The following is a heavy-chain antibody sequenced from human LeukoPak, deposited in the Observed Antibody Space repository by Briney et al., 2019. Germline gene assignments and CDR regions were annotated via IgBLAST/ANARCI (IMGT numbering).Heavy chain of an antibody. CDR3: ARGVPTGGYSYGSASYDAFDI. Sequence: GGSLRLSCAASGFTFSGYSMNWVRQAPGKGLEWVSSISSSSSYIYYADSVKGRFTLSRDNAKNSLYLQMNSLRAEDTAVYYCARGVPTGGYSYGSASYDAFDIWGQGTMVTVSS. V-gene: IGHV3-21*01. J-gene: IGHJ3*02. CDR1: GFTFSGYS. D-gene: IGHD5-18*01. CDR2: ISSSSSYI.